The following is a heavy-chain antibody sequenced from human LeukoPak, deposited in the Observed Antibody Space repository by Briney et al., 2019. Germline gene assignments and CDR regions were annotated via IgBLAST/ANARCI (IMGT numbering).Heavy chain of an antibody. CDR3: ARSDYSNYIFDY. D-gene: IGHD4-11*01. Sequence: SETLSLTCTVSGGSISSYYWSWIRQPPGKGLEWIGEINHSGSTNYNPSLKSRVTISVDTSKNQFSLKLSSVTAADTAVYFCARSDYSNYIFDYWGQGTLVTVSS. CDR2: INHSGST. CDR1: GGSISSYY. J-gene: IGHJ4*02. V-gene: IGHV4-34*01.